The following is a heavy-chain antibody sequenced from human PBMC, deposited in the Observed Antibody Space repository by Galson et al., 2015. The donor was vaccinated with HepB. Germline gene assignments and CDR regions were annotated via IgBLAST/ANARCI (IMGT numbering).Heavy chain of an antibody. Sequence: SVKVSCKASGYTFTSYYMHWVRQAPGQGLEWMGIINPSGGSTSYAQKLQGRVTMTRDTSTSTVYMELSSLRSEDTAVYYCARDLGCSGGSCYYGMDVWGQGTTVTVSS. J-gene: IGHJ6*02. D-gene: IGHD2-15*01. V-gene: IGHV1-46*04. CDR2: INPSGGST. CDR3: ARDLGCSGGSCYYGMDV. CDR1: GYTFTSYY.